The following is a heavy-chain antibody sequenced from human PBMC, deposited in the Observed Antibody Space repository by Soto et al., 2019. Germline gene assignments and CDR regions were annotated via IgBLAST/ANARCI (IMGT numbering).Heavy chain of an antibody. CDR3: SRAPFASGSGWYDH. J-gene: IGHJ5*02. CDR1: GYTFTTYY. Sequence: ASVKVSCKASGYTFTTYYIHWVRQAPGQGLEWMGIINPSSGSTSSAQKFQGRVTMTRDTSTSRVYMELSSLRSEDTAVYYCSRAPFASGSGWYDHWGQGTLVTVSS. CDR2: INPSSGST. V-gene: IGHV1-46*03. D-gene: IGHD6-19*01.